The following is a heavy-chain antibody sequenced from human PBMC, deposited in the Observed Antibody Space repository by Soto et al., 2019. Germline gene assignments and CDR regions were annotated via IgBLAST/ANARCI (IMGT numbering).Heavy chain of an antibody. CDR3: ARALSYYDSSGYPY. J-gene: IGHJ4*02. Sequence: ASVKVSCKASGYTFTSYAMHWVRQAPGQRLEWMGWINAGNGNTKYSQKFQGRVTITRDTSASTAYMELSSLRSEDTAVYYCARALSYYDSSGYPYWGRGTLVTVSS. D-gene: IGHD3-22*01. CDR2: INAGNGNT. V-gene: IGHV1-3*01. CDR1: GYTFTSYA.